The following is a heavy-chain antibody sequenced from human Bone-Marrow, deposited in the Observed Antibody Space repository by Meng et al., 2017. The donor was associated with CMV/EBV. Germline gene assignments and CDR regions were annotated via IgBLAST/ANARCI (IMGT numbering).Heavy chain of an antibody. Sequence: LSLTCAASGFTFSSYEMNWVRQAPGKGLEWVSYISSSGSTIYYADSVKGRFTISRDNAKNSLYLQMNSLRAEDTAVYYCARDQVLTGYYDFWSGYYSAQYGMDVWGQGTTVTVSS. J-gene: IGHJ6*02. CDR2: ISSSGSTI. V-gene: IGHV3-48*03. CDR3: ARDQVLTGYYDFWSGYYSAQYGMDV. CDR1: GFTFSSYE. D-gene: IGHD3-3*01.